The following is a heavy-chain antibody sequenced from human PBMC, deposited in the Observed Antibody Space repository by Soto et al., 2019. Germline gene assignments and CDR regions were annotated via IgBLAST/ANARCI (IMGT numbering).Heavy chain of an antibody. J-gene: IGHJ6*02. Sequence: GGSLRLSCAASGFTFSSYSMNWVRQAPGKGLEWVSSISSSSYIYYADSVKGRFTISRDNAKNSLYLQMNSLRAEDTAVYYCARQDQPTYYGMDVWGQGTTVTVSS. CDR2: ISSSSYI. CDR3: ARQDQPTYYGMDV. CDR1: GFTFSSYS. V-gene: IGHV3-21*01. D-gene: IGHD2-15*01.